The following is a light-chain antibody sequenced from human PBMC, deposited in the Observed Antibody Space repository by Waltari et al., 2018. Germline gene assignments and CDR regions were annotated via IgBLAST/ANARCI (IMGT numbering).Light chain of an antibody. V-gene: IGKV3-15*01. CDR1: QSVSSN. CDR3: QQYHNWPLT. CDR2: GAS. Sequence: EIVMTQSPATLSVSPGERVTLSCRASQSVSSNLAWYQHQPGQAPRLLIYGASTTATGVPARFSGSGSGTEFTLTISSLQSEDFAVYSCQQYHNWPLTFGGGTKVEIK. J-gene: IGKJ4*01.